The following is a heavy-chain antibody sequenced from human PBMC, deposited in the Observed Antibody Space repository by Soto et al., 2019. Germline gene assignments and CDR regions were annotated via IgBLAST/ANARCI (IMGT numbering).Heavy chain of an antibody. CDR1: GGSISSYY. CDR3: ARAVLHCSSTSCYMDEGINWFDP. D-gene: IGHD2-2*02. J-gene: IGHJ5*02. V-gene: IGHV4-59*01. Sequence: SSETLSLTCTVSGGSISSYYWSWIRQPPGKGLEWIGYIYYSGSTNYNPSLKSRVTISVDTSKNQFSLKLSSVTAADTAVYYCARAVLHCSSTSCYMDEGINWFDPWSQGTLVTVSS. CDR2: IYYSGST.